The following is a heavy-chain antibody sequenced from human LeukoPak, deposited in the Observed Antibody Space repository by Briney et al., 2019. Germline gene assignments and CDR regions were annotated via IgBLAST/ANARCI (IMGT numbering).Heavy chain of an antibody. Sequence: PGGSLRLACATSGFPFINSAMHWVRQAPGKGPEYVASISRYGDDTYYAGSVKDRFTISRGNSKNTLYLQMGSLRTDDMAVYYCARGGVWHQLAIEYWGQGTLVTVSS. J-gene: IGHJ4*02. D-gene: IGHD3-10*01. V-gene: IGHV3-64*02. CDR2: ISRYGDDT. CDR3: ARGGVWHQLAIEY. CDR1: GFPFINSA.